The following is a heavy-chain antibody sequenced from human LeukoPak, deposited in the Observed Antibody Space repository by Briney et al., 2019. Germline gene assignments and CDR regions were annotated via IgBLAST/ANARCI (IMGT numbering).Heavy chain of an antibody. CDR3: ARQVAPGYYDY. Sequence: SQTLSLTCTVSGDSFSSSGYYWVWIRQPPGKGLEWVGTVSYSGSTYYNPSLKSRVTTSADTPKRQFSLRLSSVTAADTAVYYCARQVAPGYYDYWGQGTLVTVSS. D-gene: IGHD2-15*01. J-gene: IGHJ4*02. CDR2: VSYSGST. CDR1: GDSFSSSGYY. V-gene: IGHV4-39*01.